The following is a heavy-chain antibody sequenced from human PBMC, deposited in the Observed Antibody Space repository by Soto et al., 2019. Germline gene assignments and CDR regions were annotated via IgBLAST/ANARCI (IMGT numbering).Heavy chain of an antibody. V-gene: IGHV1-2*02. CDR2: INPSRGDT. J-gene: IGHJ6*02. D-gene: IGHD3-22*01. CDR3: PRDYADSTGPYFYFYHMKV. Sequence: SLKVSCKPSGYTFAGHYMQWVRPSPWQGLEWIGRINPSRGDTQYAQKFEDRVTMTRDTAFSTADRELTRLTSDNAAVYYCPRDYADSTGPYFYFYHMKVWGQATTVTVSS. CDR1: GYTFAGHY.